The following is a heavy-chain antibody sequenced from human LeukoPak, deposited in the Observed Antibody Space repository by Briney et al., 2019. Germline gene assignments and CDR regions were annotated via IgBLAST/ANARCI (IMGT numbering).Heavy chain of an antibody. V-gene: IGHV3-23*01. CDR3: AKVSYSSSWWVVDY. CDR2: ISGSGSST. J-gene: IGHJ4*02. Sequence: GGSLRLSXAASGFTFSSYAMSWVRQAPGKGLEWVSAISGSGSSTYYADSVKGRFTISRDNSKNTLYLQMNSLRAEDTAVYYCAKVSYSSSWWVVDYWGQGTLVTVSS. D-gene: IGHD6-6*01. CDR1: GFTFSSYA.